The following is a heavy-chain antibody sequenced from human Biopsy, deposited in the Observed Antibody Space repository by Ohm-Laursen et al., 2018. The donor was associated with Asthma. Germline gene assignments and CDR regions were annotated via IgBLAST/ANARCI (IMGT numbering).Heavy chain of an antibody. CDR3: ARRITIFGVVQKDHGMDA. V-gene: IGHV4-39*01. J-gene: IGHJ6*02. Sequence: SETLSLTCAVSGGSMTPTSHYWDWIRQAPGKGLEWLGYISYGGKTSYNPSLKNRVTISRDTSKNQFSLRLPSVTAADTAVYFCARRITIFGVVQKDHGMDAWGQGTTVIVSS. D-gene: IGHD3-3*01. CDR1: GGSMTPTSHY. CDR2: ISYGGKT.